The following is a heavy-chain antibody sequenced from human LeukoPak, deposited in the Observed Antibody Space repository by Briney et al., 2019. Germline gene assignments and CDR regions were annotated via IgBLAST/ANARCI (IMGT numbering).Heavy chain of an antibody. CDR1: GYSFTGYY. J-gene: IGHJ4*02. Sequence: ASVKVSCKASGYSFTGYYIHWLRQAPGQGLEWMGWINPNSGVTNYAQRFQGRVTMTRDTSISTAYMELSRLRSDDTAVYFCAPSDYHYYFDYWGQGTQVTVSS. D-gene: IGHD4-11*01. V-gene: IGHV1-2*02. CDR3: APSDYHYYFDY. CDR2: INPNSGVT.